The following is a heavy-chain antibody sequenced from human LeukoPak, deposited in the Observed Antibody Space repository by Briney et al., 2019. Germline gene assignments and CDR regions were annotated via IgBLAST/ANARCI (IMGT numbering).Heavy chain of an antibody. Sequence: PSETLSLTCTVSGDSISSSSYYWGWIRQPPGKGLEWIGNIYYSGSTYYNPSLKSRVTISVDTSKNQFSLKLTSVTAADTAVYYCARGSPYHYWGQGSLVTVSS. CDR2: IYYSGST. CDR3: ARGSPYHY. CDR1: GDSISSSSYY. V-gene: IGHV4-39*01. D-gene: IGHD2-2*01. J-gene: IGHJ4*02.